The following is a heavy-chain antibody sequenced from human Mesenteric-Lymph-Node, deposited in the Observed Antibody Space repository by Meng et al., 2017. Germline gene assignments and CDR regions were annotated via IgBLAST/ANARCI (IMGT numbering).Heavy chain of an antibody. CDR1: GGSISSDGYY. CDR2: IHDSGST. J-gene: IGHJ5*02. CDR3: ARASYGSGSPLGESWFDP. D-gene: IGHD3-10*01. V-gene: IGHV4-31*03. Sequence: QGQLQESGPGLVKPSQTLSLTCTVSGGSISSDGYYWSWIRQHPGKGLEWIGYIHDSGSTYYNPSLKSRVTISADTSKNQFSLKLSSVTAADTAVYYCARASYGSGSPLGESWFDPWGQGTLVTVFS.